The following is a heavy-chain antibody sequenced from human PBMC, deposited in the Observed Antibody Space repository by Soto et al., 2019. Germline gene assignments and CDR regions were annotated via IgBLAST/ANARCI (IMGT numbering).Heavy chain of an antibody. CDR2: IYSGGRT. J-gene: IGHJ3*02. V-gene: IGHV3-53*01. CDR3: ASAQYSSGWSDAFDI. D-gene: IGHD6-19*01. CDR1: WFTVSSNF. Sequence: GSLRLSCAASWFTVSSNFMSWVRQAPGKGLEWVSVIYSGGRTSYADSVKGRFTISRDNSKNTLYLQMNSLRAEDTALYYCASAQYSSGWSDAFDIWGQGTMVTVSS.